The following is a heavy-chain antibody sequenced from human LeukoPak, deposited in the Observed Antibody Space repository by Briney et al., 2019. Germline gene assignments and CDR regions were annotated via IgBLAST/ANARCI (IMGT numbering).Heavy chain of an antibody. CDR3: AKESGYYDSSGDAFDI. D-gene: IGHD3-22*01. J-gene: IGHJ3*02. V-gene: IGHV3-30*04. CDR2: ISYEGSNK. Sequence: GGSLRLSCAASGFTLSSYAMHWLRQAPGKGLEGVTVISYEGSNKYYADSVKGRFTISRDNYKNTLYLQMNSLRAEDTAVYYCAKESGYYDSSGDAFDIWGQGTMVTVSS. CDR1: GFTLSSYA.